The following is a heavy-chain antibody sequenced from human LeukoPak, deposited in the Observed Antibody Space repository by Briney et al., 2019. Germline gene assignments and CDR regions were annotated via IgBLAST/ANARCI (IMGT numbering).Heavy chain of an antibody. CDR3: AKDMWRIAARPGDAFDV. Sequence: PGGSLRLSCAASGFIFDDYAMHWVRQAPGKGLAWVSGISRNSGRIGYADSVKGRFTISRDNAKNFLYLQMNSVRAEDTALYYCAKDMWRIAARPGDAFDVWGQGTMVTVSS. CDR1: GFIFDDYA. J-gene: IGHJ3*01. D-gene: IGHD6-6*01. V-gene: IGHV3-9*01. CDR2: ISRNSGRI.